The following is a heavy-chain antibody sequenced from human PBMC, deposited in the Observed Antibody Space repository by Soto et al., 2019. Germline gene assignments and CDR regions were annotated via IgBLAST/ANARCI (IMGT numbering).Heavy chain of an antibody. CDR3: ARDRNYYDSSGYTNWFDP. V-gene: IGHV3-11*01. D-gene: IGHD3-22*01. CDR2: ISSSGSTI. CDR1: GFTFSDYY. Sequence: KPGGSLRLSCAASGFTFSDYYMSWIRQAPGKGLEWVSYISSSGSTIYYADSVKGRFTISRDNAKNSLYLQMNSLRAEDTAVYYCARDRNYYDSSGYTNWFDPWGQGTLVTVS. J-gene: IGHJ5*02.